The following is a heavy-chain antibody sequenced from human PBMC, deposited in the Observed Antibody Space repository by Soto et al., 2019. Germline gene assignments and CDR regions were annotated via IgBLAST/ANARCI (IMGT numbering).Heavy chain of an antibody. V-gene: IGHV3-23*01. CDR3: ARGSSGYISSWYYFDY. CDR2: ISGIGGST. CDR1: GFTFTDYA. Sequence: GGSLRLSCAASGFTFTDYALSWVRQAPGKGLEWVATISGIGGSTYLADSVKGRPSISRDNSKNTVSLLMNSLRAEDTAVYFCARGSSGYISSWYYFDYWGRGTLVTVSS. D-gene: IGHD6-13*01. J-gene: IGHJ4*02.